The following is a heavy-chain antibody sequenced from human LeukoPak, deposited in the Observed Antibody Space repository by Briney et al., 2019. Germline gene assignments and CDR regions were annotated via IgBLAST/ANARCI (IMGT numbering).Heavy chain of an antibody. CDR3: ARGGRTTWHGMDV. CDR1: GFTFSNYG. D-gene: IGHD4-17*01. CDR2: ISYDGTNK. Sequence: QPGGSLRLSCAGSGFTFSNYGMHWVRQAPGKGPEWVAVISYDGTNKYYADSVKGRFTISRDNSKNTLYLQMNSLRAEDTAVYYCARGGRTTWHGMDVWGQGTTVTVSS. V-gene: IGHV3-30*03. J-gene: IGHJ6*02.